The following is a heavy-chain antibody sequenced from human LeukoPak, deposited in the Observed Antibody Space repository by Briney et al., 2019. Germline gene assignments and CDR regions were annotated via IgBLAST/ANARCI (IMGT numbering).Heavy chain of an antibody. CDR1: GGTFGSYA. CDR3: ARGRAMVRGVIRSAFDY. V-gene: IGHV1-69*01. J-gene: IGHJ4*02. Sequence: ASVKVSCKASGGTFGSYAISWVRQAPGQGLEWMGGIIPIFGTANYAQKFQGRVTITADESTSTAYMELSSLRSEDTAVYYCARGRAMVRGVIRSAFDYWGQGTLVTVSS. CDR2: IIPIFGTA. D-gene: IGHD3-10*01.